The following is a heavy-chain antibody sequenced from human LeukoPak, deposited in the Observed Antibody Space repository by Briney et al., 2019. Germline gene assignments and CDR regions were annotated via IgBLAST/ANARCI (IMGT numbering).Heavy chain of an antibody. D-gene: IGHD4-17*01. CDR1: GYTFTSYG. J-gene: IGHJ4*02. V-gene: IGHV1-18*01. CDR3: ASCLAGVYGDYVFELDY. CDR2: ISAYNGNT. Sequence: GASVTVSCKASGYTFTSYGISWVRQAPGQGLERVGWISAYNGNTNYAQKLQGRVTMTTDTSTSTAYMELRSLRSDDTAVYYCASCLAGVYGDYVFELDYWGQGTLVTVSS.